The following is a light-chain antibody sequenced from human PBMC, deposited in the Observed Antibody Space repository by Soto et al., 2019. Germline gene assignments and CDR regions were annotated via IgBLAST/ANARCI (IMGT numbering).Light chain of an antibody. V-gene: IGLV2-14*01. J-gene: IGLJ3*02. Sequence: QSALTQPASVSGSPGQSITISCTGTSSDVGGYNYVSWYQQHPGKAPKLMIYEVTNRPSGVSDRFSGSKSGNTASLTISGLQAEDEADYYCGSYTTSSTWVFGGETNFTVL. CDR2: EVT. CDR1: SSDVGGYNY. CDR3: GSYTTSSTWV.